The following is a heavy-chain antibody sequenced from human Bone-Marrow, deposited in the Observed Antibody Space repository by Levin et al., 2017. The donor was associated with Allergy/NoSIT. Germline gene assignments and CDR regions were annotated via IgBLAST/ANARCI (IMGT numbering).Heavy chain of an antibody. Sequence: GGSLRLSCAASGFTFDDYAIHWVRQAPGKGLEWVSSISWNSGSIGYADSVKGRFTISRDNTKNSLYLQMNSLRAEDTALYYCAKDSASDSGFNRQVNWGQGTLVTVSS. CDR2: ISWNSGSI. V-gene: IGHV3-9*01. J-gene: IGHJ4*02. CDR3: AKDSASDSGFNRQVN. D-gene: IGHD1-14*01. CDR1: GFTFDDYA.